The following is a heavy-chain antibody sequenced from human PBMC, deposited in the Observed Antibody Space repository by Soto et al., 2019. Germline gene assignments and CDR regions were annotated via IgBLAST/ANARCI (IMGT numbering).Heavy chain of an antibody. CDR1: GYSFTSYD. V-gene: IGHV1-69*13. CDR2: LSPIFGTA. CDR3: SRGVTGGSLAPYAL. J-gene: IGHJ4*01. Sequence: SVKVSCKASGYSFTSYDVNWVRQAPGQGLEWMGGLSPIFGTANYAQNLLVRGTITADELTSRVYLELSSLRSEETADYYCSRGVTGGSLAPYALWGQGTLDTVSS. D-gene: IGHD2-8*02.